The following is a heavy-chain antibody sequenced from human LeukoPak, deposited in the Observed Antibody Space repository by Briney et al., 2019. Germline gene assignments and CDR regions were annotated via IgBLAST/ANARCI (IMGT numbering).Heavy chain of an antibody. D-gene: IGHD5-18*01. Sequence: SETPSLTCTVSGGFISSSSYYWGWIRQPPGKGLEWIGSIYYSGSTYYNPSLKSRVTISVDTSKNQFSLKLSSVTAADTAVYYCARQSGYSYGYYYYGMDVWGQGTTVTVSS. CDR2: IYYSGST. CDR1: GGFISSSSYY. V-gene: IGHV4-39*01. CDR3: ARQSGYSYGYYYYGMDV. J-gene: IGHJ6*02.